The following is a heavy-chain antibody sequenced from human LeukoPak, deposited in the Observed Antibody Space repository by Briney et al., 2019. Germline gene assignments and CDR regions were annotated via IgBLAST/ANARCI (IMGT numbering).Heavy chain of an antibody. J-gene: IGHJ6*03. V-gene: IGHV1-3*04. D-gene: IGHD1-7*01. Sequence: ASVKVSCKASGYTFTSYAMHWVRQAPGQRLEWMGWINTGNGNTKYSQEFQGRVTITRDTSASTAYMELSSLRSDDTAVYYCAREGTYYYYYMDVWGKGTTVTVSS. CDR1: GYTFTSYA. CDR3: AREGTYYYYYMDV. CDR2: INTGNGNT.